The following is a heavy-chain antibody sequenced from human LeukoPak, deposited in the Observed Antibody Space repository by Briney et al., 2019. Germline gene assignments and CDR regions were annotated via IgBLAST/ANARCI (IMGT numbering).Heavy chain of an antibody. J-gene: IGHJ4*02. CDR3: ASSHSVWTSFDY. V-gene: IGHV4-59*01. CDR2: IYYSGSN. Sequence: SETLSLTCTVSGGSLCSYYWSWIRQPPGKGLEWFGYIYYSGSNNYNPSLKSRVIISVDTSKHQFSLKLSSVTAADTAVYYCASSHSVWTSFDYWGQGTLVTVSS. D-gene: IGHD3/OR15-3a*01. CDR1: GGSLCSYY.